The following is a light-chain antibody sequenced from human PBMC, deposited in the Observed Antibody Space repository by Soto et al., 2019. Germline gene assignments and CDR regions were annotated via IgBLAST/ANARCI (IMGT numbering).Light chain of an antibody. CDR1: QNISRY. CDR3: QQSYRTPYT. Sequence: DIEMTQSPSPLSASEGDRVTITCRASQNISRYLNWYQHKPGKAPNLLIFAASSLQSGVPPRFSGSGSGTDFTFTISSLQPDDFATYHCQQSYRTPYTFGQGTRLEIK. V-gene: IGKV1-39*01. CDR2: AAS. J-gene: IGKJ2*01.